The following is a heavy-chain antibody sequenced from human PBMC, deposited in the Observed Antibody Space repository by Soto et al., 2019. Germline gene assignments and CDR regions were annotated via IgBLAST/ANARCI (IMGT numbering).Heavy chain of an antibody. V-gene: IGHV3-30*18. CDR2: ISYDGSNK. Sequence: GGSLRLSCAASGFTFSSYGMHWVRQAPGKGLEWVAVISYDGSNKYYADSVKGRFTISRDNSKNTLYLQMNSLRAEDTAVYYCAKGVAAAGENYYYYYGMDVWGQGTTVTVSS. J-gene: IGHJ6*02. D-gene: IGHD6-13*01. CDR1: GFTFSSYG. CDR3: AKGVAAAGENYYYYYGMDV.